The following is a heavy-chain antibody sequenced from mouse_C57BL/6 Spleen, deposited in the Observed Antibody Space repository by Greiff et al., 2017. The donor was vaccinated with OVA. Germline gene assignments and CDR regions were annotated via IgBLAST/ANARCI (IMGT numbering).Heavy chain of an antibody. CDR2: INPYNGDT. CDR3: ACDYDYFDY. CDR1: GYSFTGYF. V-gene: IGHV1-20*01. J-gene: IGHJ2*01. Sequence: LVESGPELVKPGDSVKISCKASGYSFTGYFMNWVMQSHGKSLEWIGRINPYNGDTFYNQKFKGKATLTVDKSSSTAHMELRSLTSEDSAVYYCACDYDYFDYWGQGTTLTVSS. D-gene: IGHD2-4*01.